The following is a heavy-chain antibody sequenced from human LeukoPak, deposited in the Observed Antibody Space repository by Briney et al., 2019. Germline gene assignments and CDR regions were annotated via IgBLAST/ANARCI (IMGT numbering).Heavy chain of an antibody. Sequence: GGSLRLSCVASGFTFSSHWMTWVRQAPGKGLEWVGNINPEGSDKCYLDSVKGRFTMSRDNARNSLYLQLGSLRAEDTAVYYCARLKGSTSVFDYWGQGTLVTV. J-gene: IGHJ4*02. CDR3: ARLKGSTSVFDY. CDR1: GFTFSSHW. D-gene: IGHD2-2*01. CDR2: INPEGSDK. V-gene: IGHV3-7*03.